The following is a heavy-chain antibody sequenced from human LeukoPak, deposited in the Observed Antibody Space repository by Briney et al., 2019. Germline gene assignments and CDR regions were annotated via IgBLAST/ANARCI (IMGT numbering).Heavy chain of an antibody. Sequence: GGSLRLSCAASGFTFSSYAMHWVRQAPGKGLEWVAVISYDGSNKYYADSVKGRFTISRDNSKNTLYLQMNSLRAEDTAVYYCARDRRLGGGWSLSPRLPAEYFQHWGQGTLVTVSS. J-gene: IGHJ1*01. D-gene: IGHD6-19*01. CDR2: ISYDGSNK. V-gene: IGHV3-30-3*01. CDR1: GFTFSSYA. CDR3: ARDRRLGGGWSLSPRLPAEYFQH.